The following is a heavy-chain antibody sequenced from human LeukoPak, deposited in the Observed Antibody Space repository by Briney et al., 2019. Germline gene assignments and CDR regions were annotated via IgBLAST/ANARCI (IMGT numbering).Heavy chain of an antibody. V-gene: IGHV3-30*04. CDR1: GFTFSSYA. D-gene: IGHD3-10*01. J-gene: IGHJ6*04. CDR3: ARDLEVRGIYGMDV. Sequence: QAGGSLRLSCAAPGFTFSSYAMHWVRQAPGKGLEWVAVISYDGSNKYYADSVKGRFTISRDNSKNTLYLQMNSLRAEDTAVYYCARDLEVRGIYGMDVWGKGTTVTVSS. CDR2: ISYDGSNK.